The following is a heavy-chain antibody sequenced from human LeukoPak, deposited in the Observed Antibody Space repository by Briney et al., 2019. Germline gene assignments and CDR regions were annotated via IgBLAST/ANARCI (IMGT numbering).Heavy chain of an antibody. J-gene: IGHJ5*02. CDR3: ARYYDILTGLVGHNWFDP. CDR2: IDPSGSYT. Sequence: GESLKISCKGSGYSFTSYWISWVRQMPGKGLEWMGRIDPSGSYTNYSPSFQGHVTISADKSISTAYLQWSSLKASDTAMYYCARYYDILTGLVGHNWFDPWGQGTLDTVSS. CDR1: GYSFTSYW. V-gene: IGHV5-10-1*01. D-gene: IGHD3-9*01.